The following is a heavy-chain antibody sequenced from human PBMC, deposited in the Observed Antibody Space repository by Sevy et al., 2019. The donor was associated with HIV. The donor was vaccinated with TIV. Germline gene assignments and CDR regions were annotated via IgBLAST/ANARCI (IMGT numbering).Heavy chain of an antibody. CDR1: GFTFSSYS. Sequence: ETLSLTCAASGFTFSSYSMNWVRQAPGKGLEWVSSISSSSSYIYYADSVKGRFTISRDNAKNSLYLQMNSLRAEDTAVYYCAREQQLGGPWDYWGQGTLVTVSS. J-gene: IGHJ4*02. V-gene: IGHV3-21*01. CDR2: ISSSSSYI. D-gene: IGHD6-13*01. CDR3: AREQQLGGPWDY.